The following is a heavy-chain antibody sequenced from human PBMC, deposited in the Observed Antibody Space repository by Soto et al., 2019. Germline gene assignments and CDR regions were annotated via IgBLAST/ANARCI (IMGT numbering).Heavy chain of an antibody. D-gene: IGHD3-16*01. Sequence: GGTLRLSCAASGFSLSDYAMTWVRQAPGKGMEWVATISATGGNIEYTDSLKGRFTISRDNSKNTLYLQLNGLTSDDTAVHYCSKVEGRLGYFDLWGPGTLVTVFS. CDR3: SKVEGRLGYFDL. CDR1: GFSLSDYA. CDR2: ISATGGNI. J-gene: IGHJ2*01. V-gene: IGHV3-23*01.